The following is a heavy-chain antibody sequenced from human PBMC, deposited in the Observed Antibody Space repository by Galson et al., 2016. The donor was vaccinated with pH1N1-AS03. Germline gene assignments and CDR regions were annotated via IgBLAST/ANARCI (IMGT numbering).Heavy chain of an antibody. CDR1: DGSIRSYF. J-gene: IGHJ4*02. D-gene: IGHD3-10*01. CDR3: ARDPSWFGEEQYYFDY. Sequence: LSLTCSVSDGSIRSYFWSWIRQAPGKRLEWIGNILHGGSTKYNPTLKSRVTMSTDTFKNQISLRLNSVIAADTAVYYCARDPSWFGEEQYYFDYWSQGKMVTVSS. CDR2: ILHGGST. V-gene: IGHV4-59*01.